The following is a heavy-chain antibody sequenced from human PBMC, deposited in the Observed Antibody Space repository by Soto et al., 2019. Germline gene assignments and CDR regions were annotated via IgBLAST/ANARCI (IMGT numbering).Heavy chain of an antibody. CDR1: GFTFSSYA. J-gene: IGHJ3*02. D-gene: IGHD1-1*01. V-gene: IGHV3-30-3*01. Sequence: GGSLRLSCAASGFTFSSYAMHWVRQAPGKGLEWVAVISYDGSNKYYADSVKGRFTISRDNSKNTLYLQMNSLRAEDTAVYYCAREWKGNAFDIWGQGTMVTVSS. CDR3: AREWKGNAFDI. CDR2: ISYDGSNK.